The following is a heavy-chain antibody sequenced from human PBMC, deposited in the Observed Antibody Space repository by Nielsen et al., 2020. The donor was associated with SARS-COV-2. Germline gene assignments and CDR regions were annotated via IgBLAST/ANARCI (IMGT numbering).Heavy chain of an antibody. CDR2: INSDSGNT. D-gene: IGHD6-19*01. J-gene: IGHJ4*02. V-gene: IGHV1-3*04. CDR3: ARITPSSGWDY. CDR1: GYTFTAYA. Sequence: ASVKASCKASGYTFTAYAIHWVRQDPGQRLEWMGWINSDSGNTKYSQKFRGRVTITRDTSASTAYMELSSLSSEDTAVYYCARITPSSGWDYWGQGTLVTVSS.